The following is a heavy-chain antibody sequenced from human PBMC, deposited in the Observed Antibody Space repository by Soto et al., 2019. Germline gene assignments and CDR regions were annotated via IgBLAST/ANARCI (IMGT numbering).Heavy chain of an antibody. Sequence: KPSETLSLTCTVSGGSISSYYWSWIRQPPGKGLEWIGYIYYSGSTNYNPSLKSRVTISVDTSKNQFSLKLSSVTAADTAVYYCARGLRDVGNPIKSQYYYYYYMDVWGKGTTVTVSS. CDR1: GGSISSYY. J-gene: IGHJ6*03. D-gene: IGHD7-27*01. CDR3: ARGLRDVGNPIKSQYYYYYYMDV. CDR2: IYYSGST. V-gene: IGHV4-59*01.